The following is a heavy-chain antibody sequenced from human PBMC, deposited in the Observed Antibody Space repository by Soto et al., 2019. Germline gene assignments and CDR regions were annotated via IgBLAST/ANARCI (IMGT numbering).Heavy chain of an antibody. CDR3: ETVRGGGAEY. J-gene: IGHJ4*02. D-gene: IGHD3-16*01. Sequence: EVHLVESGGGLVQPGGSLRLSCAASGFIFSSYWMTWVRQAPGKGLEWVAKIKEDGSEIYYVDSVKGRFTISRDNAKNSLYLQMNSLRVEDTALYYCETVRGGGAEYWGQGALVTDSS. CDR1: GFIFSSYW. V-gene: IGHV3-7*01. CDR2: IKEDGSEI.